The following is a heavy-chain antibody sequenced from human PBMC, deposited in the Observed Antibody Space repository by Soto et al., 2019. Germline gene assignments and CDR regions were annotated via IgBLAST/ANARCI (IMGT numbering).Heavy chain of an antibody. Sequence: EVPLVESGGGLVQPGGSLRLSCAASGFTFSSYWMSWVRQSPGKGLEWVANIKQDVSEKYYVDSVKGLFTISRDNAKNSLYPEMNSLRAENTGVYYCASDSDYGFDYFDYWGQGTLVTVSS. D-gene: IGHD3-16*01. CDR2: IKQDVSEK. CDR1: GFTFSSYW. CDR3: ASDSDYGFDYFDY. J-gene: IGHJ4*02. V-gene: IGHV3-7*01.